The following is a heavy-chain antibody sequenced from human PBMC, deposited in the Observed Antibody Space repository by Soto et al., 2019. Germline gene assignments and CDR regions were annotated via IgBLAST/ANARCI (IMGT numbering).Heavy chain of an antibody. CDR1: GYTLSEVS. Sequence: ASVKFSCKVSGYTLSEVSIHWVRQTPGKGLEWIGGLDPENDETSYAQNLQGRVTLTEDTSTDTAYLELSSLRSEDTAIYYCAIAAYCSGATCYSDYNWFDPWGQGTLVTVSS. CDR2: LDPENDET. V-gene: IGHV1-24*01. D-gene: IGHD2-15*01. J-gene: IGHJ5*02. CDR3: AIAAYCSGATCYSDYNWFDP.